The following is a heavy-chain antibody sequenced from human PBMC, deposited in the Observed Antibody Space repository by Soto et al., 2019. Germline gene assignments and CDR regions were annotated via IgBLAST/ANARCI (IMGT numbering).Heavy chain of an antibody. V-gene: IGHV3-33*04. Sequence: QVQVVESGGGVVQPGRSLRLSCATSGFAFSNFGMHWVRQVPGKGLEWVAVIWRNGKNKDYADYAKGRFTISRDNSKNILYLEMNSLRVEDTAIYYCARDPGQDEAMDYWGQGTLVTVSS. CDR1: GFAFSNFG. J-gene: IGHJ4*02. CDR2: IWRNGKNK. CDR3: ARDPGQDEAMDY.